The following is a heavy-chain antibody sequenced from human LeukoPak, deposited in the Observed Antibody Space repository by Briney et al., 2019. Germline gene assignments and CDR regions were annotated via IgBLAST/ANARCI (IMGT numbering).Heavy chain of an antibody. Sequence: GGSLRLSCAASGFTFSSYWMHWVRQAPGKGLEWVSYISSSGSTIYYADSVKGRFTISRDNAKNSLYLQMNSLRAEDTAVYYCARDGQQLGHDYWGQGTLVTVSS. CDR2: ISSSGSTI. CDR1: GFTFSSYW. J-gene: IGHJ4*02. V-gene: IGHV3-48*01. CDR3: ARDGQQLGHDY. D-gene: IGHD6-13*01.